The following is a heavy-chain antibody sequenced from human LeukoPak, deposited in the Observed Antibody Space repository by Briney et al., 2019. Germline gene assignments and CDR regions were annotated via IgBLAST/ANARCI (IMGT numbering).Heavy chain of an antibody. CDR2: IYYSGSS. D-gene: IGHD5-12*01. J-gene: IGHJ4*02. CDR1: GVSISSGVYY. CDR3: ASQAATTEEPFDF. Sequence: PSQNLSFTCTVSGVSISSGVYYWSWIRQHPGKGLEWIGYIYYSGSSYYNPSLKSRIAISVDTSKNQFSLELSSVTAADTAVYYGASQAATTEEPFDFWGQGTLVTVSS. V-gene: IGHV4-31*03.